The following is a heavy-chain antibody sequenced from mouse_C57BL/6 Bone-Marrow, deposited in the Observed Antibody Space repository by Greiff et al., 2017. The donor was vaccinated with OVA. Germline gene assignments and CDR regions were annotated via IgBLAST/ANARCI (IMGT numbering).Heavy chain of an antibody. CDR3: ARWGDYGNYFDY. J-gene: IGHJ2*01. CDR2: IHPNSGST. D-gene: IGHD1-1*01. V-gene: IGHV1-64*01. CDR1: GYTFTSYW. Sequence: QVQLQQSGAELVKPGASVKLSCKASGYTFTSYWMHWVKQRPGQGLEWIGMIHPNSGSTNYNEKFKSKATLTVDKSSSTAYMQLSSLTSEDSAVYYCARWGDYGNYFDYWGQGTTLTVSS.